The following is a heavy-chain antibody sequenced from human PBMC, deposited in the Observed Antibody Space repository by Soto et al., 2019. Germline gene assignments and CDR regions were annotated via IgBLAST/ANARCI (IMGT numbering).Heavy chain of an antibody. CDR1: GGSFSGYY. CDR3: ARGDWGFRFGY. V-gene: IGHV4-34*01. J-gene: IGHJ4*02. Sequence: SETLSLTCAVYGGSFSGYYWSWIRQPPGKGLEWIGEINHSGGANYNPSLKSRVTISIDTSKNQFTLTLSSVTAADTAVYYCARGDWGFRFGYWGQGTPVTVSS. D-gene: IGHD7-27*01. CDR2: INHSGGA.